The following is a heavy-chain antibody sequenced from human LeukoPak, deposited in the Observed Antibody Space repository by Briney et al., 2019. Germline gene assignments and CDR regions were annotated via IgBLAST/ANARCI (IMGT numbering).Heavy chain of an antibody. CDR2: INHSGST. Sequence: SVTLSLTCAVYGGSFSGYYWSWIRQPPGKGLEWIGEINHSGSTNYNPSLKSRVTISVDTSKNQFSLKLSSVTAADTAVYYCARAPYWSGSYYVYWGQGTLVTVSS. V-gene: IGHV4-34*01. J-gene: IGHJ4*02. D-gene: IGHD1-26*01. CDR3: ARAPYWSGSYYVY. CDR1: GGSFSGYY.